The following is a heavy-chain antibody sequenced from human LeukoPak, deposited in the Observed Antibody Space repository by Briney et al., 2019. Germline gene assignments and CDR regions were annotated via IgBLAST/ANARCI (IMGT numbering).Heavy chain of an antibody. CDR2: IYYSGST. CDR1: GGSISGSSYY. CDR3: ARDLVSSSWGIYYYYYYMDV. V-gene: IGHV4-39*07. J-gene: IGHJ6*03. D-gene: IGHD6-13*01. Sequence: SETLSLTCTVSGGSISGSSYYWGWIRQPPGKGLEWIGSIYYSGSTYYNPSLKSRVTISVDTSKNQFSLKLSSVTAADTAVYYCARDLVSSSWGIYYYYYYMDVWGKGTTVTISS.